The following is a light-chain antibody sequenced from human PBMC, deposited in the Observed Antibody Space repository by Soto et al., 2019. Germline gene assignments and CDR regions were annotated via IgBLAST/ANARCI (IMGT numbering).Light chain of an antibody. CDR3: QSYDSSLSGYV. V-gene: IGLV1-40*01. J-gene: IGLJ1*01. CDR1: SSNIGAGYD. CDR2: ANI. Sequence: QSVLTQPPSVSGAPGQMVTMSCAGSSSNIGAGYDVHWYQQIPGTAPKLLIYANINRPSGVPDRFSGSKSGTSASLAITGLQAEDEADYYCQSYDSSLSGYVFGTGTKVTVL.